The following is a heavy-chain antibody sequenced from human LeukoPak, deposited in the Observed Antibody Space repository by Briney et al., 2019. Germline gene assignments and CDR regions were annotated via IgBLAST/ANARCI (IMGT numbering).Heavy chain of an antibody. CDR1: GYTFTSYD. J-gene: IGHJ4*02. D-gene: IGHD6-19*01. Sequence: ASVKVSCKASGYTFTSYDINWVRQATGQGLEWMGWMNPNSGNTGYAQKFQGRVTMTRNTSISTAYMELSRLRSDDTAVYYCARSVAGTFNDDYWGQGTLVTVSS. CDR2: MNPNSGNT. V-gene: IGHV1-8*01. CDR3: ARSVAGTFNDDY.